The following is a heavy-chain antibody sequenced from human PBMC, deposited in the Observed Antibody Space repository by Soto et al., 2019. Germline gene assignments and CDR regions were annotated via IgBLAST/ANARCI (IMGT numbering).Heavy chain of an antibody. Sequence: GGSLRLSCAASGFTFSSYGMHWVRQAPGKGLEWVAVIWYDGSNKYYADSVKGRFTISRDNSKNTLYLQMNSLRAEDTAVYYCAGGVLRYFDWFPGGFDYWGQGTLVTVSS. D-gene: IGHD3-9*01. J-gene: IGHJ4*02. V-gene: IGHV3-33*01. CDR1: GFTFSSYG. CDR2: IWYDGSNK. CDR3: AGGVLRYFDWFPGGFDY.